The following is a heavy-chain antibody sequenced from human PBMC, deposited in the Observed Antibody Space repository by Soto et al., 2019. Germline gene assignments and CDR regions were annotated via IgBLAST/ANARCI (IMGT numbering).Heavy chain of an antibody. CDR1: GGSISSNFYY. CDR3: ARGVVQDYYYGMDV. D-gene: IGHD2-15*01. V-gene: IGHV4-39*07. J-gene: IGHJ6*02. Sequence: SETLSLTCTVSGGSISSNFYYWGWIRQPPGKGLQWIGNIYYRGSTNYNPSLKSPVTISVDTSKNQFSLKLSSVTAADTAVYYCARGVVQDYYYGMDVWGQGTTVTVSS. CDR2: IYYRGST.